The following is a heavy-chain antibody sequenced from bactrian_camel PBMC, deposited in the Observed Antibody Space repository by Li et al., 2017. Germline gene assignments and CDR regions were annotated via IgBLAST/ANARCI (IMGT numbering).Heavy chain of an antibody. Sequence: HVQLVESGGGSVQAGGSMTLSCVGSTYTCMGWFRRAPGKESEGVAAECTDDSRTYYADSVKGRFTISKDDAKYILYLEMSALQPEDSGMYYCGADPLFLSITERDPGATYWGQGTQVTVS. D-gene: IGHD3*01. CDR1: TYTC. CDR3: GADPLFLSITERDPGATY. CDR2: ECTDDSRT. J-gene: IGHJ4*01. V-gene: IGHV3S1*01.